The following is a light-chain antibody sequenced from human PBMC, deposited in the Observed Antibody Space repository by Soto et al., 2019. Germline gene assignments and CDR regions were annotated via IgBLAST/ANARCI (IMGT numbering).Light chain of an antibody. Sequence: EIVMTQSPVTLSVSPGERVTRSCRASQSVSSDLAWYQQKPGQAPSLPIYGASTRATGIPARFSGTGSGTEFTLTISSLQSEDFALYYCQQYNDWPLTFGQGTKV. J-gene: IGKJ1*01. V-gene: IGKV3-15*01. CDR3: QQYNDWPLT. CDR2: GAS. CDR1: QSVSSD.